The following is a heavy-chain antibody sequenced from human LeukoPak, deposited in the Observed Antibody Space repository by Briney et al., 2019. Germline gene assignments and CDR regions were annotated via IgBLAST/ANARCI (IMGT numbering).Heavy chain of an antibody. V-gene: IGHV4-61*01. D-gene: IGHD3-9*01. CDR1: GYSIRSGYY. CDR3: ARVGRYFDWDPYYFDY. Sequence: SEALSLTCTVSGYSIRSGYYWSWIRQPPGKGLEWIGYIYYSGSTNYNPSLKSRVTISVDTSKNQFSLKLSSVTAADTAVYYCARVGRYFDWDPYYFDYWGQGTLVTVSS. J-gene: IGHJ4*02. CDR2: IYYSGST.